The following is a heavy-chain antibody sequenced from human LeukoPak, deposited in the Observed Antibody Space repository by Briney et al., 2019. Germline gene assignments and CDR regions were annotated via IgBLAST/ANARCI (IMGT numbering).Heavy chain of an antibody. CDR1: GGSISSSSYS. D-gene: IGHD6-19*01. J-gene: IGHJ4*02. CDR2: IYYSGST. CDR3: ARQKGSGWYIDY. V-gene: IGHV4-39*07. Sequence: SETLSLTCTVSGGSISSSSYSWGWIRQPPGKGLEWIGSIYYSGSTYYNPSLKSRVTISLDTSKNQFSLKLTSVTAADTAIYYCARQKGSGWYIDYWGQGTLLTVSS.